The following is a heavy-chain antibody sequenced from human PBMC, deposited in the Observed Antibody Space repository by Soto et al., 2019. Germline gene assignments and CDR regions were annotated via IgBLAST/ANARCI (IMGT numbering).Heavy chain of an antibody. CDR3: ANYLDTAMVTRVAFDI. CDR2: ISGSGGST. J-gene: IGHJ3*02. V-gene: IGHV3-23*01. Sequence: GGSLRLSCAASGFTFSSYAMSWVRQAPGKGLEWVSAISGSGGSTYYADSVKGRFTISRDNSKNTLYLQMNSLRAEDTAVYYCANYLDTAMVTRVAFDIWGQGTMVTV. CDR1: GFTFSSYA. D-gene: IGHD5-18*01.